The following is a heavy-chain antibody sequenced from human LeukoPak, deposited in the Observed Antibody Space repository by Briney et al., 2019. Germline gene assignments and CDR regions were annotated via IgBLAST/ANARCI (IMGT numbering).Heavy chain of an antibody. CDR3: AGAMGYNLFDY. D-gene: IGHD5-24*01. CDR2: MYSGGNT. J-gene: IGHJ4*02. V-gene: IGHV3-66*02. CDR1: GFTFSSYA. Sequence: GGSLRLSCAASGFTFSSYAMSWVRQAPGKGLEWVAAMYSGGNTYYADSVRGRFTISRDSSMNTLYLQMNSLRGEDTAVYYCAGAMGYNLFDYWGQGALVTVSS.